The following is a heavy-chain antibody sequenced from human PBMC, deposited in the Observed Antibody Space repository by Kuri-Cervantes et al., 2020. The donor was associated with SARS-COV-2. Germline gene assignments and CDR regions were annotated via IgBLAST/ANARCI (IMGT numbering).Heavy chain of an antibody. V-gene: IGHV4-59*11. Sequence: GSLRLSCTVSGGSISSHYWSWIRQPPGKGLEWIGYIYYSGSTNYNPSLKSRVTISVDTSKNQFSLKLSSVTAADTVVYYCARDFSHWFDPWGQGTLVTVSS. CDR2: IYYSGST. J-gene: IGHJ5*02. D-gene: IGHD2/OR15-2a*01. CDR3: ARDFSHWFDP. CDR1: GGSISSHY.